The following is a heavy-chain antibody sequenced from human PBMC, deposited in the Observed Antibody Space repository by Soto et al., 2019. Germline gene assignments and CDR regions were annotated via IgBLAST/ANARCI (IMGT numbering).Heavy chain of an antibody. CDR3: AKSRGDSWTTYYVDY. J-gene: IGHJ4*02. CDR1: GFTFSSNS. V-gene: IGHV3-23*01. D-gene: IGHD4-17*01. CDR2: ISGRGGST. Sequence: EVQLLESGGGLVQPGGSLKLSCAASGFTFSSNSMSWVRQAPGKGLEWVSGISGRGGSTYYANSVKGRFTISRDNSENMLYLQIYSLRAEDTAVYFCAKSRGDSWTTYYVDYGGQGTLITVSS.